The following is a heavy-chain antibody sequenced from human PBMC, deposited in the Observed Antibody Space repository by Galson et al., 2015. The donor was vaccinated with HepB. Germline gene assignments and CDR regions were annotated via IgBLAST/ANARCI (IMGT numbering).Heavy chain of an antibody. CDR2: ISESGDDT. CDR1: GFTFSTYA. V-gene: IGHV3-23*01. D-gene: IGHD3-22*01. J-gene: IGHJ4*02. CDR3: AKDYYDVSDSK. Sequence: SLRLSCAASGFTFSTYAMSWVRQAPGKGLEWVSAISESGDDTYHADSVKGRFTISRDNSKNTLFLQMNSLRAEDTALYYCAKDYYDVSDSKWGQGTLVTVSS.